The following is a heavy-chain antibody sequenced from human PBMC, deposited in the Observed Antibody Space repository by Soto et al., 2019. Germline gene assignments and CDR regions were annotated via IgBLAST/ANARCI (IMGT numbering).Heavy chain of an antibody. D-gene: IGHD4-17*01. CDR2: ISGSGDST. CDR3: ARVWTTVTNWFDP. J-gene: IGHJ5*02. V-gene: IGHV3-23*01. CDR1: GFTFNSYA. Sequence: EVQLLESGGGLVQPGGSLRLSCAASGFTFNSYAMSWVRQAPGKGLEWVSAISGSGDSTSYADSVKGRFTISRDNSKNTLYLQMNSLRAEDTAVYYCARVWTTVTNWFDPWGQGTLVTVSS.